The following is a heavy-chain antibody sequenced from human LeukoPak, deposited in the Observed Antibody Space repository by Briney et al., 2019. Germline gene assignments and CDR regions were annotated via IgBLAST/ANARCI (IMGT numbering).Heavy chain of an antibody. CDR3: ARASDDFWSGYPLFDY. D-gene: IGHD3-3*01. CDR2: IYYSGST. Sequence: PSETLSLTCTVSGGSISSYYWSWIRQPPGKGLEWIGYIYYSGSTNYNPSLKSRVTISVDTSKNQFSLKLSSVTAADTAVYYCARASDDFWSGYPLFDYWGQGTLVTVSS. CDR1: GGSISSYY. V-gene: IGHV4-59*01. J-gene: IGHJ4*02.